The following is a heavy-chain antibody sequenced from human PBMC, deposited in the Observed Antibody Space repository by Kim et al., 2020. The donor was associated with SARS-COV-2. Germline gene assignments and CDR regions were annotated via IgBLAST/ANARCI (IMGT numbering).Heavy chain of an antibody. Sequence: ASVKVSCKASGYTFTSYAMNWVRQAPGQGLEWMGWINTNTGNPTYAQGFTGRFVFSLDTSVSTAYLQISSLKAEDTAVYYCARDLQENRYDYVWGSYRFTSPAFDIWGQGTMVTVSS. J-gene: IGHJ3*02. CDR3: ARDLQENRYDYVWGSYRFTSPAFDI. D-gene: IGHD3-16*02. CDR2: INTNTGNP. V-gene: IGHV7-4-1*02. CDR1: GYTFTSYA.